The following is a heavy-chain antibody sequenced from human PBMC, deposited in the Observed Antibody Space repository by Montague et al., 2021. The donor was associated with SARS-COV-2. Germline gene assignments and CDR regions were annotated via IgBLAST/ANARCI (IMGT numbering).Heavy chain of an antibody. J-gene: IGHJ3*02. V-gene: IGHV4-34*01. CDR1: GGSFSGYY. D-gene: IGHD3-22*01. Sequence: SETLSLTCAVYGGSFSGYYWSWIRQPPGKGLEWIGEINHSGSINYNPSXXSRVTISVDTSKNQFSLKLSTVTAADTAVYYCARVPDYYGSSGYYFDAFDIWGQGTMVTVSS. CDR2: INHSGSI. CDR3: ARVPDYYGSSGYYFDAFDI.